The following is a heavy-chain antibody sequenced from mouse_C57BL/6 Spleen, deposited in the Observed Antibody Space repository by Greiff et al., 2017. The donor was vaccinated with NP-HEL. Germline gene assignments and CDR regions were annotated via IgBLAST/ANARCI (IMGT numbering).Heavy chain of an antibody. D-gene: IGHD1-1*01. Sequence: VQLQQSGAELARPGASVKLSCKASGYTFTSYGISWVKQRTGQGLEWIGEIYPRSGNTYYNEKFKGKATLTADKSSSTAYMELRSLTSEDSAVYFCAKDLDYYGSSPYYFDYWGQGTTLTVSS. CDR2: IYPRSGNT. J-gene: IGHJ2*01. CDR1: GYTFTSYG. V-gene: IGHV1-81*01. CDR3: AKDLDYYGSSPYYFDY.